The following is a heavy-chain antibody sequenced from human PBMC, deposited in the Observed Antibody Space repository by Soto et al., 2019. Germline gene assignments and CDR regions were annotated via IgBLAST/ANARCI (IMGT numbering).Heavy chain of an antibody. V-gene: IGHV4-4*02. D-gene: IGHD3-22*01. CDR3: ARDWMFDSSGYSV. CDR1: GGSISSSNW. J-gene: IGHJ4*02. CDR2: IYHSGST. Sequence: SETLSLTCAVSGGSISSSNWWSWVRQPPGKGLEWIGEIYHSGSTNYNPSLKSRVTISVDKSKNQFSLKLSSVTAADTAVYYCARDWMFDSSGYSVWGQGTLVTVSS.